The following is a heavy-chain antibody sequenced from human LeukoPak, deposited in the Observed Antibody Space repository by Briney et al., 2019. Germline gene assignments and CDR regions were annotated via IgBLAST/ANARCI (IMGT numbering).Heavy chain of an antibody. CDR3: ARTTVPSGSGSYRGPRRYFDY. D-gene: IGHD3-10*01. V-gene: IGHV4-39*07. Sequence: PSETLSLTCTVAGGSINSGSYYWSWIRQPAGKGLEWIGSMYHSGTTYYNQSLKSRVTLSVDTSKNQFSLKLSSVTAADTAVYYCARTTVPSGSGSYRGPRRYFDYWGQGTLVTASS. CDR1: GGSINSGSYY. J-gene: IGHJ4*02. CDR2: MYHSGTT.